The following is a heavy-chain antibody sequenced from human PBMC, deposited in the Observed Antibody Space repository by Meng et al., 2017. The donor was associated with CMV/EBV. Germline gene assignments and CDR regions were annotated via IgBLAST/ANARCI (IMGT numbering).Heavy chain of an antibody. Sequence: CTVSGGSISSYYWSWIRQPPGKGLEWIGYIYYSGSTNYNPSLKSRVTISVDTSKNQFSLKLSSVTAADTAVYYCARTHDYTQYWYFDLWGRGTLVTVSS. CDR1: GGSISSYY. D-gene: IGHD4-11*01. V-gene: IGHV4-59*01. CDR3: ARTHDYTQYWYFDL. J-gene: IGHJ2*01. CDR2: IYYSGST.